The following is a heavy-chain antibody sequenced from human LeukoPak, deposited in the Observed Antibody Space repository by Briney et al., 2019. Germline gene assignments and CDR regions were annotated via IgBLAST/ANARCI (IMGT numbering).Heavy chain of an antibody. J-gene: IGHJ4*02. D-gene: IGHD3-22*01. CDR2: ISGSGGST. Sequence: GGSLRLSCAASGFTFSSYAMSWVRQAPGKGLEWVSAISGSGGSTYYADSVKGRFTISRDNSKSTLYLQMNSLRAEDTAVYYCAKDTPYYYDSSGYREGWGQGTLVTVSS. V-gene: IGHV3-23*01. CDR1: GFTFSSYA. CDR3: AKDTPYYYDSSGYREG.